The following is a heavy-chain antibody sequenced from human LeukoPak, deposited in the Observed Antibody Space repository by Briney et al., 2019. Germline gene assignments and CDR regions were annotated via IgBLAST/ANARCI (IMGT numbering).Heavy chain of an antibody. CDR3: AKDVKNYYFYGLDV. CDR2: ISYEGGTQ. V-gene: IGHV3-30*18. Sequence: QPGMSLRLSCAASGVTLSPYGMHWVRQAPGKGLEWVAVISYEGGTQHYADSVKGRFIISRDNPRNTLYLQMNILRTEDTAVYYCAKDVKNYYFYGLDVWGQGTTVTVFS. J-gene: IGHJ6*02. CDR1: GVTLSPYG.